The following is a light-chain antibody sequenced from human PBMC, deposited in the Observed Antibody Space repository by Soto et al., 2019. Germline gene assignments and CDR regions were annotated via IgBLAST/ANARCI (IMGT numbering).Light chain of an antibody. V-gene: IGKV1-5*03. J-gene: IGKJ2*01. CDR2: KAS. Sequence: DIQMTQSPSTLSASVGDRVTITCRASQSISSWLAWYQQKPGKAPKVLIYKASSLESGVPSRFSGSGSGTEFTLTISSLQPDDFATYYCQQYNSYSYTFDQGTKLEIK. CDR1: QSISSW. CDR3: QQYNSYSYT.